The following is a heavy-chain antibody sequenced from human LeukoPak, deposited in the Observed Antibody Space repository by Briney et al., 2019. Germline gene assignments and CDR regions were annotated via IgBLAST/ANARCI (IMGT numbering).Heavy chain of an antibody. V-gene: IGHV3-11*06. CDR2: ISPSGTYT. CDR3: ARGHYGMDV. J-gene: IGHJ6*02. CDR1: GFTFSDFY. Sequence: GGSLRLSCAASGFTFSDFYTSWVRQAPGKGLEWVSYISPSGTYTNYADSVKGRFTISRDNAKNSLFLRMNSLRAEDTGLYYCARGHYGMDVWGQGTTVTVSS.